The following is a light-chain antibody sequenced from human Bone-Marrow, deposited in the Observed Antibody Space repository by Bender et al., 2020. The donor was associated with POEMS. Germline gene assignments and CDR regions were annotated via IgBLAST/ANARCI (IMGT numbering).Light chain of an antibody. CDR1: SSDIGSYNL. J-gene: IGLJ3*02. Sequence: QSALTQPASVSGSPGQSITISCTGTSSDIGSYNLVSWYQQHPGKAPKLMISEVSKRPSGVPDRFSGSKSGNTASLTVSGLQAEDEADYYCSSFAGSDDFWVSGGGTKLTVL. CDR2: EVS. V-gene: IGLV2-8*01. CDR3: SSFAGSDDFWV.